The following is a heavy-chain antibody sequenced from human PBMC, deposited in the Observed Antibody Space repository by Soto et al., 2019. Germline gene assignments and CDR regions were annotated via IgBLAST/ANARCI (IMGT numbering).Heavy chain of an antibody. V-gene: IGHV3-7*01. CDR1: GFTFSRFW. CDR2: IKPDGSEK. CDR3: ASRPPSETYYGVFDY. J-gene: IGHJ4*02. Sequence: GGSLRLSCAVSGFTFSRFWMTWVRQAPGKGLEWVANIKPDGSEKYYVDSVRGRFTISRDNAKDSLYLQMNSLRAEDTAVYYCASRPPSETYYGVFDYWGPGTQVTVSS. D-gene: IGHD1-26*01.